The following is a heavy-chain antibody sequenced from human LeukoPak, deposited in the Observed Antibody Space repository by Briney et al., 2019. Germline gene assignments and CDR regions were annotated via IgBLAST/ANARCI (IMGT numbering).Heavy chain of an antibody. CDR1: GFTFSSYW. CDR3: ARDPSSLRDSYDY. CDR2: IKQDGSEK. V-gene: IGHV3-7*01. Sequence: GGSLKLSCAASGFTFSSYWMNWVRQAPGKGLEWVANIKQDGSEKYYVDSVKGRFTISRDNAKNSLYLQMNSLRAEDTAVYYCARDPSSLRDSYDYWGQGTLVTVSS. J-gene: IGHJ4*02.